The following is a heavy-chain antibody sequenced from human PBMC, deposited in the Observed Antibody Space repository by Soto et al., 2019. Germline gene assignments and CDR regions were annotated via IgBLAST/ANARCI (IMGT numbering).Heavy chain of an antibody. J-gene: IGHJ5*02. Sequence: ASVKVSCKASGGTFSSYTISWVRQAPGQGLEWMGRIIPILGIANYAQKFQGRVTITADKSTSTTYMELSSLRSEDTSVYYCARSSMVRVTGYSFDPWGQGTLVTVSS. V-gene: IGHV1-69*02. CDR3: ARSSMVRVTGYSFDP. CDR2: IIPILGIA. D-gene: IGHD3-9*01. CDR1: GGTFSSYT.